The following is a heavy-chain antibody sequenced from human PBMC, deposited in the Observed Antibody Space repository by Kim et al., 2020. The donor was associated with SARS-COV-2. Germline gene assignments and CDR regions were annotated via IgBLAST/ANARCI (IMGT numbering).Heavy chain of an antibody. CDR3: ATAIVVVPAAISFDY. V-gene: IGHV1-24*01. D-gene: IGHD2-2*01. J-gene: IGHJ4*02. CDR2: FDPEDGET. CDR1: GYTLTELS. Sequence: ASVKVSCKVSGYTLTELSMHWVRQAPGKGLEWMGGFDPEDGETIYAQKFQGRVTMTEDTSTDTAYMELSSLRSEDTAVYYCATAIVVVPAAISFDYWGQGTLVTVSS.